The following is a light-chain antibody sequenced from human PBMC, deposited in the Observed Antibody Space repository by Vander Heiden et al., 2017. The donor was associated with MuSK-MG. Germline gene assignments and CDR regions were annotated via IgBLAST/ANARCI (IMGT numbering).Light chain of an antibody. CDR1: QSVDSRY. Sequence: NVLTQSPGTLSLSPGERATLSCRASQSVDSRYLAWYQQKPGQGPRLLLYGSSKRATDIPDRFSGSGSGTDFTLTISRLEPEDFAVYYCQQDVNSPPTFGLGTKVEIK. CDR2: GSS. J-gene: IGKJ1*01. V-gene: IGKV3-20*01. CDR3: QQDVNSPPT.